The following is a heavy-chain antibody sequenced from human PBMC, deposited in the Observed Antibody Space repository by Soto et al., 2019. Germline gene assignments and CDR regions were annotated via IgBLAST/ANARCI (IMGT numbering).Heavy chain of an antibody. Sequence: EVQLVESGGGLVQPGGSLRLSCAASGFTFSGYWMHWVRQAPGKGLVWVSRISSDGSSTTYADCAEDRFIVSRDNAKNTLYLQLNSLRAEDTAVYYCARGSRGYSYGYNDYWGQGTLVSVSS. J-gene: IGHJ4*02. CDR1: GFTFSGYW. CDR3: ARGSRGYSYGYNDY. D-gene: IGHD5-18*01. CDR2: ISSDGSST. V-gene: IGHV3-74*01.